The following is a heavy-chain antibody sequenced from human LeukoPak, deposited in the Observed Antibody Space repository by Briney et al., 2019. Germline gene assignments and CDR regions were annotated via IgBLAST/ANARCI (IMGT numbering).Heavy chain of an antibody. CDR2: IWYDGSNE. D-gene: IGHD4-4*01. CDR3: ARDGLQTHNYFDY. Sequence: GGSLRLSCAAAGLTFSNYAMHLVRQAPGKGLEWVAVIWYDGSNENYADSVKGRFTISRDNSKNTLYLQMNSLRAEDTAVYFCARDGLQTHNYFDYWGQGTLVTVSS. V-gene: IGHV3-33*01. CDR1: GLTFSNYA. J-gene: IGHJ4*02.